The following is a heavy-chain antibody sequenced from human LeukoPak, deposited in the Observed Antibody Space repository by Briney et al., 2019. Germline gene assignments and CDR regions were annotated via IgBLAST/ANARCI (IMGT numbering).Heavy chain of an antibody. J-gene: IGHJ4*02. D-gene: IGHD3-16*02. Sequence: ASVKVSWKASGYTFKHYDINWVRQAAGQRLEWEGWVNANSGNTGYAQKFQGRVSMTRNTSISTVYMEVNSLTSEDTAVYYCARAPASVPNYRLDSWGQGTLVGVSS. CDR2: VNANSGNT. CDR3: ARAPASVPNYRLDS. V-gene: IGHV1-8*01. CDR1: GYTFKHYD.